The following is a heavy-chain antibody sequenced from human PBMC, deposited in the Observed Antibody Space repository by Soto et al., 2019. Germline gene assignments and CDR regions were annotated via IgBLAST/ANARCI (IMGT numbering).Heavy chain of an antibody. CDR2: INPNSGGT. V-gene: IGHV1-2*02. Sequence: RASVKVSCKASGYTFTGYYMHWVRQAPGQGLEWMGWINPNSGGTNYAQKFQGRVTMTRDTSISTAYMELSRLRSDDTAVYYCARVLYYYDSSGYYYVDDYYYGMDVWGQGTTVTVSS. J-gene: IGHJ6*02. D-gene: IGHD3-22*01. CDR3: ARVLYYYDSSGYYYVDDYYYGMDV. CDR1: GYTFTGYY.